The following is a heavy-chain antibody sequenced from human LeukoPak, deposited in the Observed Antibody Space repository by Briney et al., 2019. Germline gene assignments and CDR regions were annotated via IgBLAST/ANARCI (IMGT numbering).Heavy chain of an antibody. CDR1: GFTFSSYG. J-gene: IGHJ4*02. CDR3: ARDSTFKLDY. V-gene: IGHV3-30*03. Sequence: GRSLRLSCAASGFTFSSYGMHWVRQAPGKGLEWVAVISYDGSNKYYADSVKGRFTISRDNARNSLHLQMNSLRAEDTAVYYCARDSTFKLDYWGQGTLVTVSS. CDR2: ISYDGSNK.